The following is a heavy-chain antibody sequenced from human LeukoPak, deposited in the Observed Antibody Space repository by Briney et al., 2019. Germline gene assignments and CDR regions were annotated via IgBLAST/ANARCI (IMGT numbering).Heavy chain of an antibody. CDR1: GFTFRKHW. D-gene: IGHD7-27*01. CDR2: INEDGSEK. J-gene: IGHJ4*02. Sequence: GGSLRLSCAATGFTFRKHWMSWVRQAIGKGLECVAKINEDGSEKHYVDSVKGRFTISRDNTKNSLYLQMNSLRAEDTAVYYCARDYTGGWNDYWGQGTLVIVSS. CDR3: ARDYTGGWNDY. V-gene: IGHV3-7*01.